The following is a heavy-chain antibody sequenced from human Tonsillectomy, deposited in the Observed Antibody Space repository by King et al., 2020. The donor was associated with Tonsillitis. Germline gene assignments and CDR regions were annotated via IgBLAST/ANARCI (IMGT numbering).Heavy chain of an antibody. V-gene: IGHV1-3*01. Sequence: QLVQSGAEVKKPGASVKVSCKASGYTFTRYAMHWVRQAPGQRLEWMGWINAGNGNTKYSQKFQGRVTITRDTSASTAYMELSSLRSEDTAIYYCARGSIIGCRFDYWGLGTLVTVSS. D-gene: IGHD6-19*01. CDR3: ARGSIIGCRFDY. J-gene: IGHJ4*02. CDR2: INAGNGNT. CDR1: GYTFTRYA.